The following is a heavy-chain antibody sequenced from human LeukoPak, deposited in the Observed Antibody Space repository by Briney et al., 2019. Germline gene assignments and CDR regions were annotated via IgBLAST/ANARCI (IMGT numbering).Heavy chain of an antibody. CDR2: ISYDGSNK. CDR1: GFTFSSYA. J-gene: IGHJ3*02. Sequence: GGSLRLSCAASGFTFSSYAMHWVRQAPGKGLERVAVISYDGSNKYYADSVKGRFTISRDNSKNTLYLQMNSLRAEDTAVYYCAGDYYDSSGKDAFDIWGQGTMVTVSS. V-gene: IGHV3-30-3*01. CDR3: AGDYYDSSGKDAFDI. D-gene: IGHD3-22*01.